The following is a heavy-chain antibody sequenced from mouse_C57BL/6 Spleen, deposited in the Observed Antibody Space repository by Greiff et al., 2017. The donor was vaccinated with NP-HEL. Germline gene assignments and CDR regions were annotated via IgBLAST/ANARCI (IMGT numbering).Heavy chain of an antibody. Sequence: VQLQQSGAELARPGASVKLSCKASGYTFTSYGISWVKQRTGQGLEWIGEIYPRSGNTYYNEKFKGTATLTADKSSSTAYMELRSLTSEDSAVYFCARFGGYDVNVDYWGQGTTLTVSS. CDR1: GYTFTSYG. CDR2: IYPRSGNT. V-gene: IGHV1-81*01. D-gene: IGHD2-2*01. J-gene: IGHJ2*01. CDR3: ARFGGYDVNVDY.